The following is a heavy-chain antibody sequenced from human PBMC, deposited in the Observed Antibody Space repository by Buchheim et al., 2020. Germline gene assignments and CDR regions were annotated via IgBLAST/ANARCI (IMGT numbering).Heavy chain of an antibody. V-gene: IGHV3-11*06. J-gene: IGHJ6*02. D-gene: IGHD2-2*01. Sequence: QVQLVESGGGLVKPGGSLRLSCAASGFTFSDYYMSWIRQAPGKGLEWVSYISSSSSYTNYADSVKGRFTISRDNAKNSLYLQMNSLRAEDTAVYYCARDGRMLVPAAREIHYYYYGMDVWGQGTT. CDR3: ARDGRMLVPAAREIHYYYYGMDV. CDR1: GFTFSDYY. CDR2: ISSSSSYT.